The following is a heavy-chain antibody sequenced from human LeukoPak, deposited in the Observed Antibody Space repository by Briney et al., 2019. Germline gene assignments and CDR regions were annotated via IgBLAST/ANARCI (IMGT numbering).Heavy chain of an antibody. CDR1: GYTFTSYG. V-gene: IGHV1-18*04. Sequence: GASVKVSCKASGYTFTSYGISWVRQAPGQGLEWMGWISAYNGNTNYAQKLQGRVTMTTDTSTSTAYMELRSLRSDDTAVYYCARDTRELRYFDWSIDYWGQGTLVTVSS. D-gene: IGHD3-9*01. J-gene: IGHJ4*02. CDR3: ARDTRELRYFDWSIDY. CDR2: ISAYNGNT.